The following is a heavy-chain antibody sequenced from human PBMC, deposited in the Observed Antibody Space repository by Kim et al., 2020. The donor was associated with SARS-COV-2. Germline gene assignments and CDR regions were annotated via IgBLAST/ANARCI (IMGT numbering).Heavy chain of an antibody. CDR3: ARDYCSSTACEGLDI. CDR2: ISYDGSDK. Sequence: GVSLRLSCAASGFSFSSYAIHWVRQAPGKGLEWVTVISYDGSDKYYADSVKGRFTISRDNSKNTVYLQMNSLRGEDTAVYYCARDYCSSTACEGLDIWGQGTMVTVSS. V-gene: IGHV3-30-3*01. D-gene: IGHD2-2*01. J-gene: IGHJ3*02. CDR1: GFSFSSYA.